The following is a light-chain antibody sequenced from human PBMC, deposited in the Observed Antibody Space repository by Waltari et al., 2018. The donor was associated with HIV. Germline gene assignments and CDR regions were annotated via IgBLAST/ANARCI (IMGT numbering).Light chain of an antibody. J-gene: IGLJ3*02. Sequence: QPALTQPASVSGSLGQSVTISCTGTNNDIGGYNFVSWYQHHPGKAPKVVIFSVTHRPSGVSTRFSGSKSGNTASLTISGLQAEDEADYYCSSYTKTSPLEVFGGGTK. CDR3: SSYTKTSPLEV. CDR2: SVT. CDR1: NNDIGGYNF. V-gene: IGLV2-14*01.